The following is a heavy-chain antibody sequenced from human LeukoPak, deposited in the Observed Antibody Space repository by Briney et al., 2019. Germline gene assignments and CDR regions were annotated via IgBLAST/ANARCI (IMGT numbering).Heavy chain of an antibody. CDR2: IQYDGSNR. J-gene: IGHJ4*02. Sequence: GGSLRLSCVASGFTFGSYGMHWVRQAPGKGLEWVTFIQYDGSNRNYADSVKGRFTISRDNSKNTVYLQLNSLRVEDSAVYYCAKGENYFFDYWGQGTLVTVPS. CDR3: AKGENYFFDY. V-gene: IGHV3-30*02. CDR1: GFTFGSYG.